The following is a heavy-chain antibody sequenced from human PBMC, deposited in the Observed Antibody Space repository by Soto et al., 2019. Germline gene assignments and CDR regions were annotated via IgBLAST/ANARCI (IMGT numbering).Heavy chain of an antibody. D-gene: IGHD5-12*01. Sequence: SETLSLTCTVSGGSISSGGYYWSWIRQHPGKGLEWIGYIYYSGSTYYNPSLKNRVSISIDTSKNQFSLMLSSVTAADTAVYYCVRHAQWIIRAYWGQGSLVTVS. J-gene: IGHJ4*02. CDR3: VRHAQWIIRAY. V-gene: IGHV4-31*03. CDR2: IYYSGST. CDR1: GGSISSGGYY.